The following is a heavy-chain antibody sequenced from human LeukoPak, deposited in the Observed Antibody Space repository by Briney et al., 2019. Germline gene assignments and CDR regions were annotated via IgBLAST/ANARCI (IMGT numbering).Heavy chain of an antibody. D-gene: IGHD6-13*01. J-gene: IGHJ4*02. CDR3: AKARIAAAGTFDY. Sequence: GSLRLSCAASEFSVGSNSMTWVREAPGKGREWVSLIYSGGSTYYADSVKGRFTISRDNAKNSLYLQMNSLRAEDTALYYCAKARIAAAGTFDYWGQGTLVTVSS. CDR1: EFSVGSNS. V-gene: IGHV3-53*05. CDR2: IYSGGST.